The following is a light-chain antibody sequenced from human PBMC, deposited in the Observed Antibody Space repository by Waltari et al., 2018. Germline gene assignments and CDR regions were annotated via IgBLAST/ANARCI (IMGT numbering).Light chain of an antibody. CDR1: SRALGGYNY. CDR3: TSYTSSHGLV. Sequence: QSALTQPASVSGSPGQSITISCTGTSRALGGYNYLSWYQQHPGKAPNVVIFDISYRPSGVSSRFSGSKSGNTASLTISGLQAEDEADYYCTSYTSSHGLVFGTGTKVTVL. CDR2: DIS. V-gene: IGLV2-14*03. J-gene: IGLJ1*01.